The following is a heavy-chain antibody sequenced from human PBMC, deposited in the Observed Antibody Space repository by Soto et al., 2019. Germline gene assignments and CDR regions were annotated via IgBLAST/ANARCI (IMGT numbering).Heavy chain of an antibody. CDR3: AGGVVVAAEGMNYYYYGMDV. Sequence: PGGSLRLSCAASGFTFSSYSMNWVRQAPGKGLEWVSSISSSSSYIYYADSVKGRFTISRDNAKNSLYLQMNSLRAEDTAVYYCAGGVVVAAEGMNYYYYGMDVWGQGTTVTVSS. J-gene: IGHJ6*02. CDR1: GFTFSSYS. V-gene: IGHV3-21*01. CDR2: ISSSSSYI. D-gene: IGHD2-15*01.